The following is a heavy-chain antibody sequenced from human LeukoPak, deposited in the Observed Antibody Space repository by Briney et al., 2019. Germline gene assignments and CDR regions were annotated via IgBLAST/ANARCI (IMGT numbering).Heavy chain of an antibody. J-gene: IGHJ5*02. CDR3: ARVEHNYDILTGYYNNWFDP. Sequence: SETLSLTCTVSGGSISSYYWNWIRQPPGKGLEWIGYIYYSGSTNYNPSLKSRVTISVDTSKNQFSLKLSSVTAADTAVYYCARVEHNYDILTGYYNNWFDPWGQGTLVTVSS. D-gene: IGHD3-9*01. V-gene: IGHV4-59*01. CDR1: GGSISSYY. CDR2: IYYSGST.